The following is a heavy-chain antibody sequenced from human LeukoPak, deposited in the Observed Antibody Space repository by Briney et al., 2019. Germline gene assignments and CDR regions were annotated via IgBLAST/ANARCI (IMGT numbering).Heavy chain of an antibody. D-gene: IGHD6-13*01. CDR1: GGSISSDSYY. CDR2: INHSGST. Sequence: SETLSLTCTVSGGSISSDSYYWAWIRQPPGKGLEWIGEINHSGSTNYNPSLKSRVTISVDTSKNQFSLKLSSVTAADTAVYYCARGGVGSSWYDRGFDYWGQGTLVTVSS. J-gene: IGHJ4*02. CDR3: ARGGVGSSWYDRGFDY. V-gene: IGHV4-39*07.